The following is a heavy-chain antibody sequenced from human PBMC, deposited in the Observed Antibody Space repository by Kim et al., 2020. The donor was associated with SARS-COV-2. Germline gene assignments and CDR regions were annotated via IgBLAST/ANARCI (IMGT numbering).Heavy chain of an antibody. Sequence: GESLKISCKGSGYSFTSYWIGWVRQMPGKGLEWMGIIYPGDSDTRYSPSFQGQVTISADKSISTAYLQWSSLKASDTAMYYCARHLGIAAAAPYNWFDPWGQGTLVTVSS. CDR1: GYSFTSYW. D-gene: IGHD6-13*01. J-gene: IGHJ5*02. V-gene: IGHV5-51*01. CDR3: ARHLGIAAAAPYNWFDP. CDR2: IYPGDSDT.